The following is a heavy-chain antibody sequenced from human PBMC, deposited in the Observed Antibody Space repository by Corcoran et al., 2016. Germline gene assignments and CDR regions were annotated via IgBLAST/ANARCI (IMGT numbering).Heavy chain of an antibody. CDR1: GFTFSNAW. CDR3: TTDPANPPSRFYRPQVWFDP. V-gene: IGHV3-15*01. CDR2: IKSKTDGGTT. Sequence: EVQLVESGGGLVKPGGSLRLSCAASGFTFSNAWMSWVRQAPGKGLEWVGRIKSKTDGGTTDYAAPVKGRFTISRDDSKKTLYLQMNSLKTEDTAVYYCTTDPANPPSRFYRPQVWFDPWGQGTLVTVSS. J-gene: IGHJ5*02. D-gene: IGHD1-26*01.